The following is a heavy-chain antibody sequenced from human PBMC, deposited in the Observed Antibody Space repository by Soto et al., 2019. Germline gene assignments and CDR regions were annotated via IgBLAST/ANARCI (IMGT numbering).Heavy chain of an antibody. D-gene: IGHD4-17*01. V-gene: IGHV6-1*03. CDR2: TYYRSKWYN. Sequence: QVQLQQSGPGLVKPSQTLSLTCAISGDSVSSNSAAWNWIRQSPSRGLEWLGRTYYRSKWYNDXXVFVKGSITIXXAXPXXQFSLQLNSVAPEVTAVYYCATDSPGYGDYVLFDYWGQGTLVTVSS. CDR3: ATDSPGYGDYVLFDY. CDR1: GDSVSSNSAA. J-gene: IGHJ4*02.